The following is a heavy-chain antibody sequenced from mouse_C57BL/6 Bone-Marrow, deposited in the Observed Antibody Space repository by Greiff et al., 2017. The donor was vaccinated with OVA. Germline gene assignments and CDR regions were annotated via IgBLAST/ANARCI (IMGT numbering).Heavy chain of an antibody. Sequence: EVQVVESGPGLVKPSQSLSLTCSVTGYSITSGYYWNWIRQFPGNKLEWMGYISYDGSNNYNPSLKNRISITRDTSKNQFFLKLNSVTTEDTATYYCARRYDYDYWGQGTTLTVSS. J-gene: IGHJ2*01. CDR3: ARRYDYDY. V-gene: IGHV3-6*01. CDR2: ISYDGSN. D-gene: IGHD2-4*01. CDR1: GYSITSGYY.